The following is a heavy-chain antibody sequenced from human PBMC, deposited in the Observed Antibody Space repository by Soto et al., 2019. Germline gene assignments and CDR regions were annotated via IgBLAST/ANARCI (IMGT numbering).Heavy chain of an antibody. D-gene: IGHD3-22*01. CDR2: IYHSGST. CDR1: GGSISSSNW. Sequence: KPSETLSLTCAVSGGSISSSNWWSWVRQPPGKGLEWIGEIYHSGSTNYNPSLKSRVTISVDKSENQFSLKLSSVTAADTAVYYCAREEGHYDSSGVFDYWGQGTLVTVSS. V-gene: IGHV4-4*02. J-gene: IGHJ4*02. CDR3: AREEGHYDSSGVFDY.